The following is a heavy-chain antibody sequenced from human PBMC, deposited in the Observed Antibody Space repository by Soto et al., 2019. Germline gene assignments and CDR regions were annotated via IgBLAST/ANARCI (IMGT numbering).Heavy chain of an antibody. D-gene: IGHD5-12*01. CDR3: ATGGGWLPDT. J-gene: IGHJ4*02. V-gene: IGHV4-59*02. Sequence: QAQLHESGPGLVKPSETLSLSCAVSGASVNSNYWSWIRQSPGKGLEWIGYIDHRVTTNYNPSLKSRVTISADTPKNQFSLRLSSVTAVDTSGYYCATGGGWLPDTWGQGTLVTVSS. CDR2: IDHRVTT. CDR1: GASVNSNY.